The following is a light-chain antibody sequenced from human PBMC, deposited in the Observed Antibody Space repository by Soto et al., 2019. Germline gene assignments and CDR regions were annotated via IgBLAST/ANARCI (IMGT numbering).Light chain of an antibody. CDR2: GAS. Sequence: EIMMTQSPATLSVSPGERATLSCRASQSVSSNLAWYQQKPGQAPRLIISGASTRATGVPARFSGWGSGTEFTFTISSLQSEDFGVYYCHQYHYWWTFGQGTKVDIK. CDR1: QSVSSN. V-gene: IGKV3-15*01. J-gene: IGKJ1*01. CDR3: HQYHYWWT.